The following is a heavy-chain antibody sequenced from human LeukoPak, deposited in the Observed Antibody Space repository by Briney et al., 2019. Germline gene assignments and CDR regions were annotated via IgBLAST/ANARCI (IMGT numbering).Heavy chain of an antibody. CDR2: ISGSGGST. Sequence: GGSLRLSCAVSGFSLSNYAMSWVRQAPGKGLEWVSAISGSGGSTYYADSVKGRFTISRDNSKNTLYLQMNSLRAEDTAVYYCAKGLRAFQRAFDYWGQGTLVTVSS. J-gene: IGHJ4*02. V-gene: IGHV3-23*01. CDR1: GFSLSNYA. D-gene: IGHD4-17*01. CDR3: AKGLRAFQRAFDY.